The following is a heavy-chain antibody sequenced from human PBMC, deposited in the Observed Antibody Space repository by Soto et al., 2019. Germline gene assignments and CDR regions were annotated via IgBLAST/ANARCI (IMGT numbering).Heavy chain of an antibody. CDR2: ISYDGSHE. CDR3: AKEMFPRTVLDSSSPWGDA. V-gene: IGHV3-30*18. J-gene: IGHJ5*02. D-gene: IGHD6-6*01. Sequence: QVQLVESGGGVVQPRRSLRLSCVASGFTLNTYGMHWVRQAPGKGLEWVALISYDGSHEYYADSVKGRFTISRDISKNTLFLQMNSLRPEDTAVYYCAKEMFPRTVLDSSSPWGDAWGQGTLVTVSS. CDR1: GFTLNTYG.